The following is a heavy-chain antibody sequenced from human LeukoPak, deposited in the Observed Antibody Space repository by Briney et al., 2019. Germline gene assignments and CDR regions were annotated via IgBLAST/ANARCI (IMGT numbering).Heavy chain of an antibody. D-gene: IGHD1-26*01. CDR2: ISGSGGST. CDR3: ARDPGIDAFDA. J-gene: IGHJ3*01. CDR1: GFTFSSYA. V-gene: IGHV3-23*01. Sequence: GGSLRLSCAASGFTFSSYAMSWVRQAPGKGLEWVSAISGSGGSTYYADSVKGRFTISRDNSKNTMYLQMNSLRAEDTAIYYCARDPGIDAFDAWGQGTMVTVSS.